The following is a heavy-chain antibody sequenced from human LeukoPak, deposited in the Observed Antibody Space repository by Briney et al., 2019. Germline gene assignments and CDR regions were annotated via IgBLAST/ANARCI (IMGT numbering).Heavy chain of an antibody. CDR3: ARITPAGRQLDY. CDR1: GFSLSTSGMC. Sequence: SGPTLVNPTQTLTLTCTFSGFSLSTSGMCVSWIRQPPGKALEWLARIDWDDDKYYSTSLKTRLTISKGTSKNQVVLTMTNMDPVGTATYYCARITPAGRQLDYWGQGTLVTVSS. V-gene: IGHV2-70*11. D-gene: IGHD6-13*01. CDR2: IDWDDDK. J-gene: IGHJ4*02.